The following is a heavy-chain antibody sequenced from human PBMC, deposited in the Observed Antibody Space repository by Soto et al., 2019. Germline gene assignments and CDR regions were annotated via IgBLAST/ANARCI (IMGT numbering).Heavy chain of an antibody. CDR2: ISYDGSNK. CDR1: GFTFSSYG. V-gene: IGHV3-30*03. CDR3: ARVRTTVPSFYAFDI. J-gene: IGHJ3*02. D-gene: IGHD4-17*01. Sequence: QVQLVESGGGVVQPGRSLRLSCAASGFTFSSYGMHWVRQAPGKGLEWVAVISYDGSNKYYADSVKGRFTISRDNSKNTLYLQITGLRAEDTAVYYCARVRTTVPSFYAFDIWGQGTMVTVSS.